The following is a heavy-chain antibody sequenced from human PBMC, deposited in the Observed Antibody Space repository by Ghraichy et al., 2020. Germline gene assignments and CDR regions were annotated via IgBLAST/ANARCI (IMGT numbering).Heavy chain of an antibody. V-gene: IGHV3-53*01. CDR3: AKDRGITAAGTFPS. CDR2: IYSGGDT. J-gene: IGHJ5*02. CDR1: GFTVSRNH. Sequence: LSLTCAASGFTVSRNHMSWVRQAPGKGLEWVSLIYSGGDTYYADSVKGRFTISRDNSRKTLYLQMNSLRAEDTAVYYCAKDRGITAAGTFPSWGQGTLVTVSS. D-gene: IGHD6-13*01.